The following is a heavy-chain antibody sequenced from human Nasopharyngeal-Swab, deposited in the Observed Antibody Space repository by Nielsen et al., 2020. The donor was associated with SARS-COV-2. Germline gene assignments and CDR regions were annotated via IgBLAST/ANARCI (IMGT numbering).Heavy chain of an antibody. CDR3: ARGEYSGYALRY. CDR2: ISSSSSYI. Sequence: GGSLRFSCAASGFTFSSYSMNWVRQAPGKGLEWVSSISSSSSYIYYADSVKGRFTISRDDAKNSLYLQMNSLRAEDTAVYYCARGEYSGYALRYWGQGTLVTVSS. J-gene: IGHJ4*02. V-gene: IGHV3-21*01. D-gene: IGHD5-12*01. CDR1: GFTFSSYS.